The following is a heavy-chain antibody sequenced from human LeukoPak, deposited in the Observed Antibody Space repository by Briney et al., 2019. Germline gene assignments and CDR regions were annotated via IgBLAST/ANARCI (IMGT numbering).Heavy chain of an antibody. CDR2: IYHSGST. V-gene: IGHV4-30-2*01. Sequence: SQTLSLTCAVSGGSISSGGYSWSWIRQPPGKGLEWIGYIYHSGSTYYNPSLESRVTISVDRSKNQFSLKLSSVTAADTAVYYCARGATYYYGSGSYSPFDYWGQGTLVTVSS. D-gene: IGHD3-10*01. CDR1: GGSISSGGYS. CDR3: ARGATYYYGSGSYSPFDY. J-gene: IGHJ4*02.